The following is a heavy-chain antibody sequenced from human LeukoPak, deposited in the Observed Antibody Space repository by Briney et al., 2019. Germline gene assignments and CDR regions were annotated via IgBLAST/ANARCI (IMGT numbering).Heavy chain of an antibody. CDR2: ISSSSSYI. CDR1: GFTFSSYS. J-gene: IGHJ6*02. V-gene: IGHV3-21*01. CDR3: ARDLGYFDPVGDYYYYGMDV. Sequence: GGSLRLSCAASGFTFSSYSMNWVRQAPGKGLEWVSSISSSSSYIYYADSVKGRFTISRDNAKNSLYLQMNSLRAEDTAVYYCARDLGYFDPVGDYYYYGMDVWGQGTTVTVSS. D-gene: IGHD3-9*01.